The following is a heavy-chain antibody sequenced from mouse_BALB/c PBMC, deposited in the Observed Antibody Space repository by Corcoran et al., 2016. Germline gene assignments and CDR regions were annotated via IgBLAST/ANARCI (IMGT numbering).Heavy chain of an antibody. J-gene: IGHJ4*01. D-gene: IGHD1-1*01. CDR2: ILPGSGST. CDR1: GYTFSSYW. CDR3: ARYYYGSSPYYYAMDY. Sequence: QVQLQQSGAELMKPGASVKISCKATGYTFSSYWIEWVKQRPGHGLEWIGEILPGSGSTNYNEKFKGKATFTADTSSNTAYMQLSSLTSEDSAVYYCARYYYGSSPYYYAMDYWGQGTSVTVSS. V-gene: IGHV1-9*01.